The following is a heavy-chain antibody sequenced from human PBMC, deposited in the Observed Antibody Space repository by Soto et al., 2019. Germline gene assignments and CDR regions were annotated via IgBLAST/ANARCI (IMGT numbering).Heavy chain of an antibody. J-gene: IGHJ3*02. CDR3: ARAISGTRWYDAFDI. Sequence: EVQLVESGGGLVQPGGSLRLSCAASGFTFSSYWMYWVRQAPGKGLVWVSRINSDGSSTRYADSVKGRCTISRDNAKNTLYLQMISLRAEDTAVYYCARAISGTRWYDAFDIWGQGTMVTGS. CDR1: GFTFSSYW. D-gene: IGHD1-7*01. CDR2: INSDGSST. V-gene: IGHV3-74*01.